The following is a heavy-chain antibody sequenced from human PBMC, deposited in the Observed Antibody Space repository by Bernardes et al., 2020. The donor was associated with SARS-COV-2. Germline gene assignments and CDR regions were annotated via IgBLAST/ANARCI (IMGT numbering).Heavy chain of an antibody. CDR2: MYYSGST. Sequence: SETLSLTCAVSGASISSSNYYWGWIRQPPGKGLEWIGYMYYSGSTNYHPSLKSRVTMSMDASKNQFSLKLSSVTAADAAVYYCARRSRGTYYFDSWGQGTLVAVSS. V-gene: IGHV4-61*05. D-gene: IGHD1-26*01. CDR3: ARRSRGTYYFDS. CDR1: GASISSSNYY. J-gene: IGHJ4*02.